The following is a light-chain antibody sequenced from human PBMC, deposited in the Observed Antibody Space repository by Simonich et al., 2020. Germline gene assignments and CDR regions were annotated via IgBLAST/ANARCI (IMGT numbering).Light chain of an antibody. CDR3: QQYYSYPRT. V-gene: IGKV1-8*01. Sequence: AIRMTQSPSSLSASTGDRVTITCRECQGISSYLAWYQQKPGKAPKLLSYAASTLQSGVPSRFSGSGSGTDFTLTISCLQSEDFATYYCQQYYSYPRTFGQGTKLEIK. CDR1: QGISSY. J-gene: IGKJ2*01. CDR2: AAS.